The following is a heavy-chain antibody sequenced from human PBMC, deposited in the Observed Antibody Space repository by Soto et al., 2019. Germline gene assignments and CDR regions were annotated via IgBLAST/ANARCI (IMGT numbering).Heavy chain of an antibody. CDR2: IYYSGST. V-gene: IGHV4-61*01. J-gene: IGHJ5*02. Sequence: SETLSLTCTVSGGSVSSGSYYWSWIRQPPGKGLEWIGYIYYSGSTNYNPSLKSRVTISVDTSKNQFSLKLSSVTAADTAVYYCARDQGLVNLDRDWFDPWGQGTLVTVSS. CDR3: ARDQGLVNLDRDWFDP. CDR1: GGSVSSGSYY. D-gene: IGHD3-10*01.